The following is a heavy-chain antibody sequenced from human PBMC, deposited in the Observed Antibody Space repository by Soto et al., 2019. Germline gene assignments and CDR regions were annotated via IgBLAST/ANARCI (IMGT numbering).Heavy chain of an antibody. CDR1: GFTFNTYG. CDR2: IWFDGTRK. J-gene: IGHJ5*02. Sequence: SCAASGFTFNTYGMHWVRQAPGKGLEWVAVIWFDGTRKYYADSVEGRFAISRDNSKNTLFLQMNSLRAEDTAFYFCARGTRPRPQANDWFDPWGRGTLVTVSS. CDR3: ARGTRPRPQANDWFDP. V-gene: IGHV3-33*01.